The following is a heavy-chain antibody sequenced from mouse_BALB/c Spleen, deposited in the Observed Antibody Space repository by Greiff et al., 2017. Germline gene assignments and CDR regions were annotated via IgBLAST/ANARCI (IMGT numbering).Heavy chain of an antibody. CDR3: ARDQGYGNREGYYYAMDY. CDR1: GFSLTGYG. V-gene: IGHV2-6-7*01. J-gene: IGHJ4*01. D-gene: IGHD2-1*01. CDR2: IWGDGST. Sequence: QVQLKESGPGLVAPSQSLSITCTVSGFSLTGYGVNWVRQPPGKGLEWLGMIWGDGSTDYNSALKSRLSISKDNSKSQVFLKMNSLQTDDTARYYCARDQGYGNREGYYYAMDYWGQGTSVIVSS.